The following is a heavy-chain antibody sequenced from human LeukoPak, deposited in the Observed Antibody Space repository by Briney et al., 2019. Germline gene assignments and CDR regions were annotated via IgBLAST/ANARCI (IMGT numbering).Heavy chain of an antibody. CDR1: GGSFSSFY. V-gene: IGHV4-4*07. Sequence: SETLSLTCTVSGGSFSSFYWNWIRQPAGKGLEWIGRIYSGGSTNYNPSLKSRVTMSVDTSKIQFSLTLTSVTAADTAVYYCARGFYFDYWGQGTLVTVSS. CDR2: IYSGGST. J-gene: IGHJ4*02. CDR3: ARGFYFDY.